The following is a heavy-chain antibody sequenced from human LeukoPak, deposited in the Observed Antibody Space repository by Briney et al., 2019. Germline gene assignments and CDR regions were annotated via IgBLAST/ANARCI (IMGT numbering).Heavy chain of an antibody. Sequence: GGSLRLSCAASGFTFSDYYMSWIRRAPGKGLEWVSYISSSGSTIYYAGSVKGRFTISRDNAKNSLYLQMNSLRAEDTAVYYCARDRVGYCSSTSCYNYYYGMDVWGQGTTVTVSS. CDR2: ISSSGSTI. D-gene: IGHD2-2*01. CDR3: ARDRVGYCSSTSCYNYYYGMDV. V-gene: IGHV3-11*01. CDR1: GFTFSDYY. J-gene: IGHJ6*02.